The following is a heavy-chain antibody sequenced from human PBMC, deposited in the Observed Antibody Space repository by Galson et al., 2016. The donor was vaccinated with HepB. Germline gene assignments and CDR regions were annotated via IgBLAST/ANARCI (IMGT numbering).Heavy chain of an antibody. CDR3: TRDSDWWRTNQYFFDY. Sequence: SLRLSCAASGFTFVNYAFHWVRQAPGKGLEWVAVISNDGSHAFYADSARGRFTISRDDSTNTVYLQMNSLRDEDTAIYYCTRDSDWWRTNQYFFDYWGQGTLVTVSS. D-gene: IGHD2-15*01. CDR1: GFTFVNYA. V-gene: IGHV3-30*04. J-gene: IGHJ4*02. CDR2: ISNDGSHA.